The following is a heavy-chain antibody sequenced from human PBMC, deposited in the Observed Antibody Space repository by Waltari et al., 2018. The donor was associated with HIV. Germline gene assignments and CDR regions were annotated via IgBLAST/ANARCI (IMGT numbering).Heavy chain of an antibody. CDR2: IKQDGSEK. D-gene: IGHD3-10*01. Sequence: EVQLVESGGGLVQPGGSLRLSCAASGFTFSSYWMSWVRQAPGKGLEWVANIKQDGSEKYYVDSVKGRFTISRDNAKNSLYLQMNSLRAEDTAVYYCARVRGVIPRALGYYYGMDVWGQGTTVTVSS. V-gene: IGHV3-7*01. CDR1: GFTFSSYW. CDR3: ARVRGVIPRALGYYYGMDV. J-gene: IGHJ6*02.